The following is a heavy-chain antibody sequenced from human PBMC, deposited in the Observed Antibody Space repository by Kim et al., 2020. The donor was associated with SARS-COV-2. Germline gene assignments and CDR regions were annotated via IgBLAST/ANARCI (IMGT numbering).Heavy chain of an antibody. J-gene: IGHJ2*01. D-gene: IGHD3-10*01. CDR3: AKTNVLLWFGELLDGWYFDL. V-gene: IGHV3-23*01. Sequence: RFTISRDNSKNTLYLQMNSLRAEDTAVYYCAKTNVLLWFGELLDGWYFDLWGRGTLVTVSS.